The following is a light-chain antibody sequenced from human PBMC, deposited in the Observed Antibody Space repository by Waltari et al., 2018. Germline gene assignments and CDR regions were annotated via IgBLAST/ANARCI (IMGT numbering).Light chain of an antibody. Sequence: DIQMTQFPSTLSASVGDRATITCRASQSISTWLAWYQQKPGKAPKLLIYKASGLEDGVPSRFSGSGSGTEFTLTISSLQPDDFATYYCQHYDSYPWTFGQGTKVDIK. CDR3: QHYDSYPWT. CDR2: KAS. J-gene: IGKJ1*01. V-gene: IGKV1-5*03. CDR1: QSISTW.